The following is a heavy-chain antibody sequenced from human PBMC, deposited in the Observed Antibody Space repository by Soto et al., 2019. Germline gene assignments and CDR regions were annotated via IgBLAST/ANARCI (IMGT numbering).Heavy chain of an antibody. CDR2: ISGSGGGT. J-gene: IGHJ4*02. D-gene: IGHD4-4*01. V-gene: IGHV3-23*01. CDR1: EFTFSTYA. CDR3: AKPHREGYSTDFFRQ. Sequence: GGSLRLSCAASEFTFSTYAMSWVRQAPGKGLEWVSGISGSGGGTYYADSVKGRFTISRDNSKNTVYLQMNSLRAEDTAVYYCAKPHREGYSTDFFRQWGQGTLVTVSS.